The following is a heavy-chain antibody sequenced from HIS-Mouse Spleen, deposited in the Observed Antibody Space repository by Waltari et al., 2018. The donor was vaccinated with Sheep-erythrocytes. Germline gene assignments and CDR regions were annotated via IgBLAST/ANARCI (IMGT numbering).Heavy chain of an antibody. V-gene: IGHV3-23*01. CDR2: ISGSGGST. CDR3: AKDVSPGPNSGYDY. CDR1: GFTFSSYA. D-gene: IGHD5-12*01. J-gene: IGHJ4*02. Sequence: EVQLLESGGGLVQPGGSLRLSCAASGFTFSSYAMSWVRQAPGKGLEWVSAISGSGGSTYYADPVKGRFTISRDNSKKTLYLQMNSLRAEDTAVYYCAKDVSPGPNSGYDYWGQGTLVTVSS.